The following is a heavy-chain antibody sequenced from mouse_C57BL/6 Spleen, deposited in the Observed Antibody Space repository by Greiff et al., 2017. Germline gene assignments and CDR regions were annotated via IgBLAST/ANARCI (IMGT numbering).Heavy chain of an antibody. V-gene: IGHV1-64*01. J-gene: IGHJ4*01. Sequence: QVQLQQPGAELVKPGASVKLSCKASGYTFTSYWMHWVKQRPGQGLEWIGMIHPNSGSTNYNEKFKSKATLTVDKSSSTAYMQLSSLTSEDSAVYYCSRKGDYGAMDYWGQGTSVTVSS. CDR1: GYTFTSYW. CDR3: SRKGDYGAMDY. D-gene: IGHD2-13*01. CDR2: IHPNSGST.